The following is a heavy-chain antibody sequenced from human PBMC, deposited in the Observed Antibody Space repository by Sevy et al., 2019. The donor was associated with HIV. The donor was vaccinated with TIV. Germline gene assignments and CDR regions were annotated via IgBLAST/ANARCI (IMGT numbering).Heavy chain of an antibody. V-gene: IGHV3-30*04. J-gene: IGHJ3*02. CDR3: ARFPPQRAFDI. CDR1: GSTFSNYA. CDR2: VSYDGADT. Sequence: GGSLRLSCAASGSTFSNYAMHCVRQTPDRGLEWVAVVSYDGADTSYADSVKGRFTVSRDNSKSTLYLQMNSLRVDDSAVYFCARFPPQRAFDIWGQWTTVTVSS.